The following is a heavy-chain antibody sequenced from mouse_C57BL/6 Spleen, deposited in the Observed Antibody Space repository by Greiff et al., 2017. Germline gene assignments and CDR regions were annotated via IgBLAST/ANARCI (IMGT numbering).Heavy chain of an antibody. CDR1: GFTFSDYG. CDR2: ISSGSSTI. V-gene: IGHV5-17*01. Sequence: EVQVVESGGGLVKPGGSLKLSCAASGFTFSDYGMHWVRQAPEKGLEWVAYISSGSSTIYYADTVKGRFTISRDNAKNTLFLQMTSLRSEDTAMYYCARPHYYGSSWYFDVWGTGTTVTVSS. J-gene: IGHJ1*03. D-gene: IGHD1-1*01. CDR3: ARPHYYGSSWYFDV.